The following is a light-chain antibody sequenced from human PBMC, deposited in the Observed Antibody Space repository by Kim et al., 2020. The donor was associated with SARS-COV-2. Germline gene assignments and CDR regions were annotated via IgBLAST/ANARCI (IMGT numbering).Light chain of an antibody. Sequence: YELTQPPSVSVSPGQTAIITCSGDKLGDKYACWYQQKPGQSPVLVIYQDSKRPSGIPERFSGSNSGNTATLTISGTQAMDEADYYCQAWDSSTVVFGGGTQLTVL. CDR3: QAWDSSTVV. J-gene: IGLJ2*01. CDR1: KLGDKY. V-gene: IGLV3-1*01. CDR2: QDS.